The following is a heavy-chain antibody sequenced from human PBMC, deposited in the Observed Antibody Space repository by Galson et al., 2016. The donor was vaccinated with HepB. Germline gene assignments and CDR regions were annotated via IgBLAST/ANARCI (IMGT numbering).Heavy chain of an antibody. J-gene: IGHJ3*01. V-gene: IGHV3-23*01. Sequence: SLRLSCAASGFTFSSYAMTWVRQAPGKGLEWVSTISGSSGITYYADSVKGRFTISRDNSKNTLFLQMDSLRLEDTAVYSCAKTGGNFWSGYYTGRLDTFDPWGLGTMVTVSS. CDR3: AKTGGNFWSGYYTGRLDTFDP. D-gene: IGHD3-3*01. CDR1: GFTFSSYA. CDR2: ISGSSGIT.